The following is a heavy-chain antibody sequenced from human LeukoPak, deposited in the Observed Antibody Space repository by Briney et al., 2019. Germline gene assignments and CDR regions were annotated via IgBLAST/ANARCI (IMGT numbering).Heavy chain of an antibody. D-gene: IGHD3-16*01. CDR1: GFIFISYS. V-gene: IGHV3-21*01. CDR2: ISSSGSYI. Sequence: GGSLRLSCAASGFIFISYSMNWVRQAPGKGLEWVSRISSSGSYINYADSMKGRFTISRDNAKKSVYLHMSRLRAEDTAVYYCARGWGSGQDVGNAFYFWGRGTTVSVS. J-gene: IGHJ3*01. CDR3: ARGWGSGQDVGNAFYF.